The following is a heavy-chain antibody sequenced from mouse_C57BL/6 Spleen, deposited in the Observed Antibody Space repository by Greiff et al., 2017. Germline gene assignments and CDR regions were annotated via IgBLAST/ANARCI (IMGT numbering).Heavy chain of an antibody. Sequence: EVQLQQSGAELVRPGSSVKMSCKTSGYTFTSYGINWVKQRPGQGLEWIGYIYLGNGYTEYNEKFKGKATLTSYTSSSTAYMQLSSLTSEDSAIYFCAIYDYDFFDYWGQGTTLTVSS. CDR2: IYLGNGYT. D-gene: IGHD2-4*01. J-gene: IGHJ2*01. CDR1: GYTFTSYG. CDR3: AIYDYDFFDY. V-gene: IGHV1-58*01.